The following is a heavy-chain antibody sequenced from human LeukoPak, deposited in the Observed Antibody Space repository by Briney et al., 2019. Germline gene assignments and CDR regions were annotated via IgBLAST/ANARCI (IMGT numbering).Heavy chain of an antibody. CDR1: GFTFSSYW. D-gene: IGHD4-23*01. CDR3: VRGNDYGGPHY. J-gene: IGHJ4*02. CDR2: IDRDGSRI. Sequence: GGSLRLSCAVSGFTFSSYWMHWVRQAPGKGLVWVSRIDRDGSRINYADSVKGRFTISRDNGKNTLFLQMNSLRAEDAAVCYCVRGNDYGGPHYWGQGTLVTVSS. V-gene: IGHV3-74*01.